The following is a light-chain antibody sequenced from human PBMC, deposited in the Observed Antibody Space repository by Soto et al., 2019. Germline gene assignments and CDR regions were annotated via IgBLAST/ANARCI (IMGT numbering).Light chain of an antibody. V-gene: IGKV3-20*01. J-gene: IGKJ4*01. CDR3: QQYGSSRFT. Sequence: EIVLTQSPGTLSLSPGERATLSCRASQSVSSNYLAWHQQKPGQAPRLLIYGASSRATCIPDRFSGSGSGTDFTLTISRLEPEDFAVYYCQQYGSSRFTFGGGTKVEIK. CDR2: GAS. CDR1: QSVSSNY.